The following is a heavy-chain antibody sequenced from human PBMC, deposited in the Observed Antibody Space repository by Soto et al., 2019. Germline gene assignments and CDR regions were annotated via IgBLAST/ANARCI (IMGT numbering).Heavy chain of an antibody. J-gene: IGHJ4*02. D-gene: IGHD1-26*01. Sequence: GGSLRLSCTASGFTFGDYAMSWFRQAPGKGLEWVGFVRSKAYGGTTEYAASVKGRFTISRDDSKSIAYLQMNSLKTEDTAVYYCTRERAPIVGAAAFDYWGQGTLVTV. CDR1: GFTFGDYA. CDR2: VRSKAYGGTT. V-gene: IGHV3-49*03. CDR3: TRERAPIVGAAAFDY.